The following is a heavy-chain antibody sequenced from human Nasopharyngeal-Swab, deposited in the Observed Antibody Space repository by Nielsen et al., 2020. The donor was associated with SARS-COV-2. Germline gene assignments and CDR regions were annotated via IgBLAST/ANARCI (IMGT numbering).Heavy chain of an antibody. D-gene: IGHD2-15*01. J-gene: IGHJ4*02. V-gene: IGHV3-23*01. Sequence: GGSLRLSCAASGFTFDSYAMTWVRQAPGKGLEWVSSVTGSGSTTKYADSVKGRFTISRDNSNKKVYLQMHSLRAEDSAVYYCAKDRYCSGGACYFNGFDSWVQGTLVTVSS. CDR2: VTGSGSTT. CDR1: GFTFDSYA. CDR3: AKDRYCSGGACYFNGFDS.